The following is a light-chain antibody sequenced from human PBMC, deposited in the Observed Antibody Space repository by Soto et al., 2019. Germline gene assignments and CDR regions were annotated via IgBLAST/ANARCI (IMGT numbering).Light chain of an antibody. CDR1: QSISSH. CDR2: AAS. J-gene: IGKJ4*01. CDR3: QQYHSAPLT. V-gene: IGKV1-39*01. Sequence: QMTQSPSSLFASVGDRVTITCRASQSISSHLNWYQQKVGQTPRLLIYAASTLQSEVPPRFSGSGSGTEFTLTISGLQCEDFAAYYCQQYHSAPLTFGGGTKIQI.